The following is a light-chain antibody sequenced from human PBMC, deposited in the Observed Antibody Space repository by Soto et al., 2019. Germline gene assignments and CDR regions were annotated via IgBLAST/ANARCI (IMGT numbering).Light chain of an antibody. Sequence: DIQMTQSPSTLSASLGDRVTITGRASQSIGDSLAWYQQRPGKAPNLLIYKASTLEGGVPARFSGSGSGTQFTLTITSLQPDDFATYYCQFYNSYSRTFGQGTKVDI. CDR3: QFYNSYSRT. J-gene: IGKJ1*01. CDR2: KAS. V-gene: IGKV1-5*03. CDR1: QSIGDS.